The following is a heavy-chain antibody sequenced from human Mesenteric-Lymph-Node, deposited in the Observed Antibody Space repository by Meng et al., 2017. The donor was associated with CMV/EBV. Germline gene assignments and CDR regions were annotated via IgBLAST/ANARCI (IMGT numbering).Heavy chain of an antibody. J-gene: IGHJ4*02. Sequence: GGSLRLSCAASGFTFSTACMSWVRQAPGKGLEWVGRIKSKTDGGTTDYAAPVKGRFTISRDDSKNTLYLQMNSLKTEDTAVYYCTTDRGWFGDNYFDYWGQGTLVTVSS. CDR1: GFTFSTAC. D-gene: IGHD3-10*01. CDR3: TTDRGWFGDNYFDY. V-gene: IGHV3-15*01. CDR2: IKSKTDGGTT.